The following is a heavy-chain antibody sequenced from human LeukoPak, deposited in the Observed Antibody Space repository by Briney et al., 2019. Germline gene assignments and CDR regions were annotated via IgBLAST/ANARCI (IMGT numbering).Heavy chain of an antibody. D-gene: IGHD1-26*01. CDR1: GGSINSYY. V-gene: IGHV4-59*01. CDR2: IYYSGST. J-gene: IGHJ4*02. CDR3: ARRFHPALSGNYPFDY. Sequence: SETLSLTCTVSGGSINSYYWSWIRQPPGKGLEWIAYIYYSGSTSYNPSLKSRVTISVDTSKNQFSLKLNSVTAADTAMYYCARRFHPALSGNYPFDYWGQGTLVTVSS.